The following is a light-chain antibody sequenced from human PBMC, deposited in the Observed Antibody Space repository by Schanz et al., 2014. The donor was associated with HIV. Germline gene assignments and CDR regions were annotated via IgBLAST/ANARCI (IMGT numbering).Light chain of an antibody. V-gene: IGKV2-30*02. CDR3: MQGSLWPPT. CDR2: KAS. Sequence: DVVLAPFPLSLPVTLGQPASISCRASQSLVHSDGNTYLSWFQQRPGQSPRRLIYKASNRDSGVPDRVSGSGSGTDFTLKISRVEAEDIGIYYCMQGSLWPPTFGQGTQLEVK. CDR1: QSLVHSDGNTY. J-gene: IGKJ1*01.